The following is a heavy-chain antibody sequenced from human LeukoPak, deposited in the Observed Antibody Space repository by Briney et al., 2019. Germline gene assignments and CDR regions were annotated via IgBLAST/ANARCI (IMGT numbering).Heavy chain of an antibody. CDR2: IYAGDSGT. J-gene: IGHJ4*02. D-gene: IGHD6-13*01. CDR1: GYSFTSHW. CDR3: TRHIAAAGPDY. V-gene: IGHV5-51*01. Sequence: GESLKISCRGSGYSFTSHWIGWVRQMPGKGLEWMAIIYAGDSGTRISPSFQGQVTISADKSISTAYLQWSSLKASDTTIYYCTRHIAAAGPDYWGQGTLVTVSS.